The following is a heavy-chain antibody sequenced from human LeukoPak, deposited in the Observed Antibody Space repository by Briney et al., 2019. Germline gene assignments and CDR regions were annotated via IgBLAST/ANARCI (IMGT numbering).Heavy chain of an antibody. J-gene: IGHJ6*02. CDR3: AKDLEGWLGLRFVDYYYGMDV. V-gene: IGHV3-23*01. Sequence: GGSLRLSCAASGFTFSSYAMSWVRQAPGKGLEWVSAISGSGGSTYYADSVKGRFTISRDNSKNTLYLQMNSLRAEDTAVYYCAKDLEGWLGLRFVDYYYGMDVWGQGTTVTVSS. CDR2: ISGSGGST. CDR1: GFTFSSYA. D-gene: IGHD5-12*01.